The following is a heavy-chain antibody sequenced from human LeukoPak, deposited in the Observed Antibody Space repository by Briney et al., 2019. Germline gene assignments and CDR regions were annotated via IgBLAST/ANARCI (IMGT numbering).Heavy chain of an antibody. CDR3: AKGHYDGDHPHHDGGSVDS. D-gene: IGHD2-21*01. V-gene: IGHV1-2*02. CDR1: EYTFTDYY. J-gene: IGHJ4*02. CDR2: INPKSGGRDT. Sequence: ASVKVSCKALEYTFTDYYIHWVRQAPGQGLEWMGWINPKSGGRDTNYAQKFRGRATMTTDTSISTAYMELSRLRSDDTAVYFCAKGHYDGDHPHHDGGSVDSWGQGTHITVSS.